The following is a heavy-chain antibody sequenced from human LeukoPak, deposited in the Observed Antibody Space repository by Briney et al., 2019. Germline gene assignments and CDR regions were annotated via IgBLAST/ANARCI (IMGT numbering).Heavy chain of an antibody. Sequence: ASVKVSCKASGYTFTGYYMHWVRQAPGQGLEWMGWINPNSGGTNYAQKFQGRVTMTRGTSISTAYMELSRLRSDDTAVYYCARLDTAMVQNDYWGQGTLVTVSS. D-gene: IGHD5-18*01. V-gene: IGHV1-2*02. CDR1: GYTFTGYY. CDR3: ARLDTAMVQNDY. J-gene: IGHJ4*02. CDR2: INPNSGGT.